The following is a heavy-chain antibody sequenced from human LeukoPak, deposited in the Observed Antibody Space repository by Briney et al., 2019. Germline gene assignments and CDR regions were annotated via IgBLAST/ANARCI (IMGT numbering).Heavy chain of an antibody. D-gene: IGHD3-16*01. V-gene: IGHV3-74*01. CDR1: GFTFSNYW. CDR3: ARGGGLDV. J-gene: IGHJ6*02. Sequence: GGSLRLSCAASGFTFSNYWMHWVRQAPGKGLVWVSRISSDGSNIDYADSVKGRFTSSRDNAKNSLYLQMSNLRAEDTAVYFCARGGGLDVWGQGATVTVSS. CDR2: ISSDGSNI.